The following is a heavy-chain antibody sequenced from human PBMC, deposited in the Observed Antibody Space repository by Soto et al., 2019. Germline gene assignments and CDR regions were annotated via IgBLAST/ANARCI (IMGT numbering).Heavy chain of an antibody. CDR1: GFTFSSYS. CDR3: ARDQWLVTSYYYGMDV. V-gene: IGHV3-21*01. J-gene: IGHJ6*02. Sequence: EVQLVESGGGLVKPGGSLRLSCAASGFTFSSYSMNWVRQAPGKGLEWVSSISSSISYIYYADSVQGRFTISRDNAENSVYLQMNSLRAEDTAVYYCARDQWLVTSYYYGMDVWGQGTTVTVSS. D-gene: IGHD6-19*01. CDR2: ISSSISYI.